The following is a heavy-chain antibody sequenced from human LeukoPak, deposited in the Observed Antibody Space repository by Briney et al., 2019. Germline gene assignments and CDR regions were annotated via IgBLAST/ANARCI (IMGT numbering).Heavy chain of an antibody. Sequence: SETLSLTCAVYGGSFSGYYWSWIRQPPGKGLEWIGEINHSGSTNYNPSLKSRVTISVDKSKNQFSLNLSSVTAADTAVYYCARARRQRPRDYYYYMDVWGKGTTVTVSS. CDR2: INHSGST. V-gene: IGHV4-34*01. J-gene: IGHJ6*03. CDR1: GGSFSGYY. CDR3: ARARRQRPRDYYYYMDV.